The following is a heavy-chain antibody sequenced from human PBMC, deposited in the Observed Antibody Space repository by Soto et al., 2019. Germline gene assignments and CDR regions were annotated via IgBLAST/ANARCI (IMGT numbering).Heavy chain of an antibody. V-gene: IGHV4-4*07. CDR1: GGSISSYY. Sequence: SETLSRTCTVSGGSISSYYWSWVRQPAGKGLEWIGRIYTSGSTDYNPSLKSRVTMSVDTSKNQFSLKLSSVTAADTAVYYCARIDYSRQFAPFYYAMDVWGQGTTVTVS. CDR2: IYTSGST. CDR3: ARIDYSRQFAPFYYAMDV. J-gene: IGHJ6*02. D-gene: IGHD4-4*01.